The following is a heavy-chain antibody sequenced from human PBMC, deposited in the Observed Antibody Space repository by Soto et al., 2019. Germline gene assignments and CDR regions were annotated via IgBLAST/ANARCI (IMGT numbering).Heavy chain of an antibody. J-gene: IGHJ4*02. CDR2: INHSGST. CDR3: ARRDIVGGTRLFY. V-gene: IGHV4-4*02. D-gene: IGHD1-26*01. Sequence: QVQLQESGPGLVKPSGTLSLTCAVSGGSISSTNWWSWVRQPPGKGLEWIGEINHSGSTNYNPPLKSRVPRSVDKSKNQFSLKLNSVTAADTAVYYCARRDIVGGTRLFYWGQGTLVTVSS. CDR1: GGSISSTNW.